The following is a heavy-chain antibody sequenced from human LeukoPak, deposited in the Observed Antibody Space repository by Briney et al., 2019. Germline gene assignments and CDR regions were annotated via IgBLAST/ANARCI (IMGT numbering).Heavy chain of an antibody. CDR2: IYYSGST. CDR3: ARVRGGYSYGIDY. J-gene: IGHJ4*02. V-gene: IGHV4-59*01. D-gene: IGHD5-18*01. Sequence: SSETLSLTCTVSGGSISSYYWSWIRQPPGKGLEWIGYIYYSGSTNYNPSLKSRVTISVDTSKNQFSLKLSSVTAADTAVYYCARVRGGYSYGIDYWGQGTLVTVSS. CDR1: GGSISSYY.